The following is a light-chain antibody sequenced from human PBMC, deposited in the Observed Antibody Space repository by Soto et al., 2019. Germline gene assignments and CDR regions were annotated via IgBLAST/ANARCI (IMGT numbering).Light chain of an antibody. Sequence: QSGLTQPCSGSGAPGQSLTISCTGTSNVVGGYNYVSWYQQHPGKVPKLMIYDVTKRPSGVPDRFSGSKSGNTASLTISGLQSEDEADYYCCSHAGSYTYVFGTGTKVTVL. V-gene: IGLV2-11*01. CDR1: SNVVGGYNY. CDR2: DVT. J-gene: IGLJ1*01. CDR3: CSHAGSYTYV.